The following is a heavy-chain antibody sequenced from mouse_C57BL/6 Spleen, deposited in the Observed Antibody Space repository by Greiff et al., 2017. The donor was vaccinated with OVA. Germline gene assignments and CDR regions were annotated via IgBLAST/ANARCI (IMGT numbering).Heavy chain of an antibody. CDR2: ISDGGSYT. J-gene: IGHJ4*01. D-gene: IGHD2-10*02. V-gene: IGHV5-4*01. CDR1: GFTFSSYA. Sequence: EVQLVESGGGLVKPGGSLKLSCAASGFTFSSYAMSWVRQTPEKRLEWVATISDGGSYTYYPDNVKGRFTISRDNAKNNLYLQMSHLKSEDTAMYYCAREGYGNSYAMDYWGQGTSVTVSS. CDR3: AREGYGNSYAMDY.